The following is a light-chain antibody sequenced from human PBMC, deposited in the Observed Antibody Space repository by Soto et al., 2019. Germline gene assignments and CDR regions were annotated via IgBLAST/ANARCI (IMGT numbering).Light chain of an antibody. V-gene: IGLV2-8*01. CDR1: SSDVGGYNY. CDR2: EVT. Sequence: QSALTQPPSASGSLGQSVTISCTGTSSDVGGYNYVSWHQQHPGKAPKVMIYEVTKRPPGVPDRFSGSKSGNTASLTVSGLQAEDEAEYYCSSFAGGGNPVLLGGGTKLT. CDR3: SSFAGGGNPVL. J-gene: IGLJ2*01.